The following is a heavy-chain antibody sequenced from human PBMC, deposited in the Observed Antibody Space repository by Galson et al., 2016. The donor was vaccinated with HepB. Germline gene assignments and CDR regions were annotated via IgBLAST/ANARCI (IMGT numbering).Heavy chain of an antibody. CDR1: GFTLSSNT. Sequence: SLRLSCAAPGFTLSSNTLHWVRQVPGKGLEWVAFISYDGKNTEYADSVKGRFTISRDNSRNIVYLQMSSRSVEDTALYFCARDLGMGVVSTAPYFYGLSVWGRGTTVTVSS. V-gene: IGHV3-30*04. D-gene: IGHD2-8*02. CDR2: ISYDGKNT. J-gene: IGHJ6*02. CDR3: ARDLGMGVVSTAPYFYGLSV.